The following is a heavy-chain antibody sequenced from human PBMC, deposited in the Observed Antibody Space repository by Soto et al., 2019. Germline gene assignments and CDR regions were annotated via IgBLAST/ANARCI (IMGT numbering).Heavy chain of an antibody. CDR2: ISWDGYT. D-gene: IGHD4-4*01. CDR1: GFDFRDYT. Sequence: ELHMVESGGSVVQPGGSLTISCQASGFDFRDYTLHWVRHSPGKGLEWISLISWDGYTDHGESVQGRFTTAREDDKNSLYLHMSRLRPEDAGFYYCTKDAYRRGMNNWFDPWGRGILVSVSS. V-gene: IGHV3-43*01. J-gene: IGHJ5*02. CDR3: TKDAYRRGMNNWFDP.